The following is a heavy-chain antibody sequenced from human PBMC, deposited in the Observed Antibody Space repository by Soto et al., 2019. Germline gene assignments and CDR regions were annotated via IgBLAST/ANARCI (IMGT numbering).Heavy chain of an antibody. J-gene: IGHJ4*02. Sequence: GGSLRLSCAASGFTFSSYEMNWVRQAPGKGLEWVSYISSSGSTIYYADSVKGRFTISRDNAKNSLYLQMNSLRAEDTAVYYCASSIAARPPDYWGQGTLVTVSS. D-gene: IGHD6-6*01. V-gene: IGHV3-48*03. CDR1: GFTFSSYE. CDR3: ASSIAARPPDY. CDR2: ISSSGSTI.